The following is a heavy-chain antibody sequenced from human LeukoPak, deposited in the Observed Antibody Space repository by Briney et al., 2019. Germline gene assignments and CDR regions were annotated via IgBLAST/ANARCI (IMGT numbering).Heavy chain of an antibody. Sequence: PSETLSLTCGVSDDSFSTHYWTWIRQPPGKGLEWIGYISSIGSTNYNPSLKSRVTISVDTSKNQFSLKLSSVTAADTAVYYCARHRRGDYDILTGAPWGMDVWGQGTTVTVSS. CDR3: ARHRRGDYDILTGAPWGMDV. CDR2: ISSIGST. D-gene: IGHD3-9*01. CDR1: DDSFSTHY. J-gene: IGHJ6*02. V-gene: IGHV4-59*08.